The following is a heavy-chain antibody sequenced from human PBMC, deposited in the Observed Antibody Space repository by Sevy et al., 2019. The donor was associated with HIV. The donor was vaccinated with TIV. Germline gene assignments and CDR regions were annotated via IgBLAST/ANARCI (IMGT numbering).Heavy chain of an antibody. D-gene: IGHD4-17*01. V-gene: IGHV3-43*01. CDR3: AKAASTTEAFDI. Sequence: GGSLRLSCAASGFIFDDYTMHWVRQAPGKGLEWVSLISWDGGSTYHADSVKGRFTISRDNSKNSLYLQMNSLRTEDTALYYCAKAASTTEAFDIWGQRTMVTVSS. CDR2: ISWDGGST. J-gene: IGHJ3*02. CDR1: GFIFDDYT.